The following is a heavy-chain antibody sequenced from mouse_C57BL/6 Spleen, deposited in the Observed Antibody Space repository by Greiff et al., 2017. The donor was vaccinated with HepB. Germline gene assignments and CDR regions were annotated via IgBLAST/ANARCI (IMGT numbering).Heavy chain of an antibody. D-gene: IGHD1-1*01. CDR2: IDPEDGDT. CDR3: TTRGYYGSSSWYFDV. V-gene: IGHV14-1*01. J-gene: IGHJ1*03. Sequence: EVQLQQSGAELVRPGASVKLSCTASGFNIKDYYMHWVKQRPEQGLEWIGRIDPEDGDTEYAPKFQGKATMTADTSSNTAYLQLSSLTSEDTAVYYCTTRGYYGSSSWYFDVWGTGTTVTVSS. CDR1: GFNIKDYY.